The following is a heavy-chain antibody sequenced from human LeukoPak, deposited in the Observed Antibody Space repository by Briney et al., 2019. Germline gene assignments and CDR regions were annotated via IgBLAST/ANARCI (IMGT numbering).Heavy chain of an antibody. CDR2: INHSGST. D-gene: IGHD3-16*02. CDR1: GGSFSGYY. CDR3: ARGSVGISYDYVWGSYRSPLDY. V-gene: IGHV4-34*01. Sequence: PSETLSLTCAVYGGSFSGYYWSWIRQPPGKGLEWIGEINHSGSTNYNPSLNSRVTISVDTSKNQFSLKLSSVTAADTAVYYCARGSVGISYDYVWGSYRSPLDYWGQGTLVTVSS. J-gene: IGHJ4*02.